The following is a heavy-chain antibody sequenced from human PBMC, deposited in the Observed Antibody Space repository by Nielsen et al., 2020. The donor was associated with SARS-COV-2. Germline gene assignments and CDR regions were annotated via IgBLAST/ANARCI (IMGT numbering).Heavy chain of an antibody. CDR2: ISSNGGST. D-gene: IGHD6-13*01. Sequence: GESLKISCAASGFTFSSYAMHWVRQAPGKGLEYVSAISSNGGSTYYANSVKGRFTISRDNSENTLYLQMGSLRAEDMAVYYCARGLAAAVDYWGQGTLVTVSS. V-gene: IGHV3-64*01. J-gene: IGHJ4*02. CDR3: ARGLAAAVDY. CDR1: GFTFSSYA.